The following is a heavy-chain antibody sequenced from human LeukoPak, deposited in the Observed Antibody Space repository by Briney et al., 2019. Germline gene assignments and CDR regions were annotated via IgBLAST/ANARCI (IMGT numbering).Heavy chain of an antibody. V-gene: IGHV1-2*04. Sequence: PGASVKVSCKASGHTFTGYYMHWVRQAPGQGLEWMGWINPNSGGTNYAQKFQGWVTMTRDTSISTAYMELSRPRSDDTAVYYCARGYCSGGSCSFDYWGQGTLVTVSS. J-gene: IGHJ4*02. D-gene: IGHD2-15*01. CDR3: ARGYCSGGSCSFDY. CDR1: GHTFTGYY. CDR2: INPNSGGT.